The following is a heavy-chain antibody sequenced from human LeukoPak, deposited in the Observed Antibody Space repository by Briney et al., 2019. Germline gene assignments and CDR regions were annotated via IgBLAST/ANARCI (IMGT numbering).Heavy chain of an antibody. Sequence: SQTLSLTCTVSGGSISSGGYYWSWIRQHPGKGLEWIGYIYYSGSTYYNPSLESRVTISVDTSKNQFSLKLSSVTAADTAVYYCARNLVDTAMVDAFDIWGQGTMVTVSS. CDR3: ARNLVDTAMVDAFDI. CDR1: GGSISSGGYY. CDR2: IYYSGST. D-gene: IGHD5-18*01. V-gene: IGHV4-31*03. J-gene: IGHJ3*02.